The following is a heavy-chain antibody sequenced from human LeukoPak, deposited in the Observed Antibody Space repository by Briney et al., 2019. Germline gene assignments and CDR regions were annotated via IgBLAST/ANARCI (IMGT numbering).Heavy chain of an antibody. CDR1: GFTFSTYT. V-gene: IGHV3-21*01. CDR3: TRGGTVTTGIDY. D-gene: IGHD4-17*01. CDR2: ISSSSGYI. J-gene: IGHJ4*02. Sequence: KPGGSLRLSWAASGFTFSTYTMNWVRQAPGKGLEWVSSISSSSGYIYYADSVKGRFTISRDNAENSLYLQMNSLRAEDTAVYYCTRGGTVTTGIDYWGQGTLVTVSS.